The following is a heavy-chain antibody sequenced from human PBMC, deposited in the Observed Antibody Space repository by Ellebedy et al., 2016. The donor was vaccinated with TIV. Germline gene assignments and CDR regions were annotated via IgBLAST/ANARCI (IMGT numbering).Heavy chain of an antibody. Sequence: SETLSLTCSVSGGDISSGNYYWSWLRRHPGKGLEWIGYISHSGSTYYNSSLKSRVSISADTSKNQLSLRLRSVTAADTAVYYCARTYSNYDPFDPWGQGTLVTVSS. V-gene: IGHV4-31*03. D-gene: IGHD4-11*01. CDR2: ISHSGST. J-gene: IGHJ5*02. CDR3: ARTYSNYDPFDP. CDR1: GGDISSGNYY.